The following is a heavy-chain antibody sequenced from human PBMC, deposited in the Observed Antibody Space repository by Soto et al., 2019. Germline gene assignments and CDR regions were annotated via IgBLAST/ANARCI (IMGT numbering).Heavy chain of an antibody. CDR1: GGSIRSNGYY. Sequence: SETLSLTCSVSGGSIRSNGYYWGWIRQPPGKGLEWIGSIYYSGSTYYNPSLKSRVTISVDTSKNQFSLKLTSVTAADTAVYYCARQSGSGSYYIYYYYGMDVWGQGTTLTVSS. CDR2: IYYSGST. J-gene: IGHJ6*02. D-gene: IGHD3-10*01. CDR3: ARQSGSGSYYIYYYYGMDV. V-gene: IGHV4-39*01.